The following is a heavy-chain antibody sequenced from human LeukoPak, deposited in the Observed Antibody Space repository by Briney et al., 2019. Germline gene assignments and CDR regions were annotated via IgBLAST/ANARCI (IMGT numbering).Heavy chain of an antibody. CDR3: AKGEKTRPFGGVIDY. CDR2: ISDSGGST. J-gene: IGHJ4*02. V-gene: IGHV3-23*01. CDR1: GFTFTSYA. Sequence: GGSLRLSCAASGFTFTSYAMSWVRQAPGKGREWVSAISDSGGSTYYADSVKGRFTISRDNSKNTLYLQMNRLRAEDTAVYYCAKGEKTRPFGGVIDYWGQGTLVTVSS. D-gene: IGHD3-16*02.